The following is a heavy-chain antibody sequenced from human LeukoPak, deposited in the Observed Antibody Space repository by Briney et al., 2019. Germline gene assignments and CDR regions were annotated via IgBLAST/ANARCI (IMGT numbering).Heavy chain of an antibody. J-gene: IGHJ5*02. D-gene: IGHD6-19*01. CDR2: ITGSGGYT. V-gene: IGHV3-23*01. Sequence: GGSLRLSCAASGFPFSSYAVSWVRQAPGKGLEWVSAITGSGGYTYYADSVKGRFTISRDNSKNTLYLQMNSLRAEDTAIYYCAKVGVAGGYYWFDPWGQGTLVTVSS. CDR1: GFPFSSYA. CDR3: AKVGVAGGYYWFDP.